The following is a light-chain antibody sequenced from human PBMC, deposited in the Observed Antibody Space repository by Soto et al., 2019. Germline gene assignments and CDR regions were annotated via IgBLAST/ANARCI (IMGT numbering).Light chain of an antibody. CDR1: SIDFVSYNR. J-gene: IGLJ1*01. CDR2: EAR. CDR3: AAWDDSLSGGV. Sequence: QSALTQPPSVSGSPGQSVTISCTGTSIDFVSYNRVSWYQQPPGTAPKLIIYEARNRPSGVPDRFSGSKSGNTASLIISGLQAADEAEYYCAAWDDSLSGGVFGTGTKVTVL. V-gene: IGLV2-18*01.